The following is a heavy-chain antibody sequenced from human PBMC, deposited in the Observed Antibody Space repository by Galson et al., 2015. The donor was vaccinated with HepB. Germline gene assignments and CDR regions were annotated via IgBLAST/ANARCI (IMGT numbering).Heavy chain of an antibody. J-gene: IGHJ4*02. CDR1: GFTFSSYS. CDR3: ARDPPSYGGKGNYFDY. D-gene: IGHD4-23*01. CDR2: ISSSSSTI. V-gene: IGHV3-48*02. Sequence: SLRLSCAASGFTFSSYSMNWVRQAPGKGLEWVSYISSSSSTIYYADSVKGRFTISRDNAKNSLYLQMNSLRDEDTAVYYCARDPPSYGGKGNYFDYWGQGTLVTVSS.